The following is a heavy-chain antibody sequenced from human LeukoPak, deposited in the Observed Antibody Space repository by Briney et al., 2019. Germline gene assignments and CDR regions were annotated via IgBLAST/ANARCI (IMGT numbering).Heavy chain of an antibody. CDR3: AKNVRITMVRGVLDY. J-gene: IGHJ4*02. V-gene: IGHV3-23*01. Sequence: GGSLRLSCAASGFTFSSYAMSWVRQAPGKGLEWVSAISGSGGSTYYADSVKGRFTISRDNSKNTLYLQMNSLRAEDTAVYYCAKNVRITMVRGVLDYWGQGTLVTVSS. D-gene: IGHD3-10*01. CDR2: ISGSGGST. CDR1: GFTFSSYA.